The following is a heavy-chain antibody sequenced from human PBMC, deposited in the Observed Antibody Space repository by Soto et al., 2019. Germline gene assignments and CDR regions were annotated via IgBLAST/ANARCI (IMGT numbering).Heavy chain of an antibody. D-gene: IGHD3-10*01. Sequence: SETLSLTCTVSAGSISTYYWSWIRQPPDKGLEWIGYISYTGSTNYNPSLKSRLIISIDTSKNQFSLKLSSVTAADTAVYYCARLSLEPGYYYGMDVWGQGTTVTVSS. J-gene: IGHJ6*02. CDR1: AGSISTYY. CDR3: ARLSLEPGYYYGMDV. V-gene: IGHV4-59*08. CDR2: ISYTGST.